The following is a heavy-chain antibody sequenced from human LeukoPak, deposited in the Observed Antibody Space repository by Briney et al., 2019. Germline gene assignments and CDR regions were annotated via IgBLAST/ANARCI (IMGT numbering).Heavy chain of an antibody. V-gene: IGHV4-61*02. D-gene: IGHD5-24*01. J-gene: IGHJ2*01. Sequence: TLSLTCSVYGGSISSGSYYWSWIRQPAGKGLEWIGRIYTSGSTNYNPSLKSRVTISVDTSKNQFSLKLSSVTAADTAVYYCARERGGYNYWYFDLWGCGTLVTVSS. CDR2: IYTSGST. CDR1: GGSISSGSYY. CDR3: ARERGGYNYWYFDL.